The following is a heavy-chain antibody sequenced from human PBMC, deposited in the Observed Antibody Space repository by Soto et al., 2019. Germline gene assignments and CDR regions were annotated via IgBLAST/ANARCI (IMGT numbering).Heavy chain of an antibody. D-gene: IGHD3-9*01. CDR2: ISGSGDET. J-gene: IGHJ5*02. CDR1: GFTFSACA. Sequence: DVHMLESGGGLVQPGGSLRLSCAVPGFTFSACAMSWVRQAPGKGLEWVSAISGSGDETFHAHSVKGRFTTSRDNSKNTLYLQMNSPNTEDTAVYFCAKEEHSLTGYFNEYLDQWGQGTLVSVST. CDR3: AKEEHSLTGYFNEYLDQ. V-gene: IGHV3-23*01.